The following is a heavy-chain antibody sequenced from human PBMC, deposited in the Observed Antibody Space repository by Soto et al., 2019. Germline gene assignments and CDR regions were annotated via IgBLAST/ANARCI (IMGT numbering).Heavy chain of an antibody. CDR1: GFTFSSYG. V-gene: IGHV3-30*03. J-gene: IGHJ3*02. Sequence: GGSLRLSWAASGFTFSSYGMHWVRQAPGEGLEWVAIISYDGSNKYYTDSVKGRFTISRDNSKNTLYLQMNSLRYEDTAVYYCAREAEAFDIWGQGTMVTVSS. CDR3: AREAEAFDI. CDR2: ISYDGSNK.